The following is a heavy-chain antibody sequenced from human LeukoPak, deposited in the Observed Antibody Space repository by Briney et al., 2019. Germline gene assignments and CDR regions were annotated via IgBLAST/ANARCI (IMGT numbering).Heavy chain of an antibody. CDR1: GYTFTGYY. D-gene: IGHD3-22*01. Sequence: ASMKVSCKASGYTFTGYYMHWVRQAPGQGLEWMGRINPNSGGTNYAQKFQGRVTMTRDTSISTAYMELSRLRSDDTAVYYCARDLYYYDSSGYYPWGQGTLVTVSS. CDR2: INPNSGGT. V-gene: IGHV1-2*06. J-gene: IGHJ5*02. CDR3: ARDLYYYDSSGYYP.